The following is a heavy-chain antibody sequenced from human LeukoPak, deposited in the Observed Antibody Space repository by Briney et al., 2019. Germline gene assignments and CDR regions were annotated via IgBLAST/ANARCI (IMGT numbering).Heavy chain of an antibody. J-gene: IGHJ4*02. Sequence: PSETLSLTCTVSGGSISSGGYYWSWIRQHPGKGLEWIGYIYYSGSTYYNPSLKSRVTISVDTSKNQFSLKLGSVTAADTAVYYCARELGSVDTEYYFDYWGQGTLVTVSS. V-gene: IGHV4-31*03. D-gene: IGHD5-18*01. CDR3: ARELGSVDTEYYFDY. CDR2: IYYSGST. CDR1: GGSISSGGYY.